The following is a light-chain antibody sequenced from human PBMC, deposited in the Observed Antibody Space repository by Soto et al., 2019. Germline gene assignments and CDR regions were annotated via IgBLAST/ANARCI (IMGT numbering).Light chain of an antibody. Sequence: EIVLAQAPGTLSLSPGQRATLSCGASQSVSLDYVAWYQHKPGQAPRLLIYAASSRPSGIPDRFGGSGSGTDFTLTISRLEPEDFALYYCQQYGSSPLTFGGGTKVDIK. CDR3: QQYGSSPLT. CDR2: AAS. CDR1: QSVSLDY. J-gene: IGKJ4*01. V-gene: IGKV3-20*01.